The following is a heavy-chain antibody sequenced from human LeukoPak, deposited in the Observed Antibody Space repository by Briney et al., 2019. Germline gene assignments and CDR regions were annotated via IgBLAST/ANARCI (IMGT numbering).Heavy chain of an antibody. CDR1: GFTFSSYR. J-gene: IGHJ4*02. CDR2: ISSSSSTI. CDR3: ARDGDFWSGYIDY. D-gene: IGHD3-3*01. V-gene: IGHV3-48*01. Sequence: GGSLRLSCAVYGFTFSSYRMNWVRQAPGKGLEWVSYISSSSSTIYYADSERGRFTISSDNDNHSLYLQMSSLRAEETAAYYCARDGDFWSGYIDYWGQGTLVTVSS.